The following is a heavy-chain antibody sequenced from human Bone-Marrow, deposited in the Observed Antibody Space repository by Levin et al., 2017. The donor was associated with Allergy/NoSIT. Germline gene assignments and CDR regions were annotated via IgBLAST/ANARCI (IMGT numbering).Heavy chain of an antibody. V-gene: IGHV4-59*08. CDR1: GGSISSYY. J-gene: IGHJ4*02. CDR3: AGQGGRDGQQLYAPIAWYFDY. CDR2: IYYSGST. Sequence: PSETLSLTCTASGGSISSYYWSWIRQPPGKGLEWVGYIYYSGSTNYNPSLKSRVTISVDTSKNQFSLKLSSVTAADTAVYYCAGQGGRDGQQLYAPIAWYFDYWGQGTLVTVSS. D-gene: IGHD6-13*01.